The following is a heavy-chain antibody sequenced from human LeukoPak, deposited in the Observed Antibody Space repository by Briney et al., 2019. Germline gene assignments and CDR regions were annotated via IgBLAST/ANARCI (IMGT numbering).Heavy chain of an antibody. J-gene: IGHJ3*02. V-gene: IGHV1-8*03. Sequence: ASVKVSCKASGYTFTSYGISWVRQATGQGLEWMGWMNPNSGNTGYAQKFQGRVTITRNTSISTAYMELSSLRSEDTAVYYCARGHRGRRTLAFDIWGQGTMVTVSS. CDR1: GYTFTSYG. D-gene: IGHD1-26*01. CDR3: ARGHRGRRTLAFDI. CDR2: MNPNSGNT.